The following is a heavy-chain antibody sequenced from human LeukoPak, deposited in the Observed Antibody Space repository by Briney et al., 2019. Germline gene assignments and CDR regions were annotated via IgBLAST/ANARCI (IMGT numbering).Heavy chain of an antibody. J-gene: IGHJ6*03. CDR1: AFIFSSHG. D-gene: IGHD2-8*01. CDR2: IQYDGSNK. CDR3: AKDRCSNGIGCYYYYMDL. V-gene: IGHV3-30*02. Sequence: GGSLRLSCAASAFIFSSHGMHWVRQAPGKGLEWVAYIQYDGSNKQYADSVKGRFSISRDSSKNVLYLQMNSLRAEDTAVYYCAKDRCSNGIGCYYYYMDLWGKGTTVTISS.